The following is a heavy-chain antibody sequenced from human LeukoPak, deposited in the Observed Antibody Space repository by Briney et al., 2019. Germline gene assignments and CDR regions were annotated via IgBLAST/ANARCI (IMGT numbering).Heavy chain of an antibody. Sequence: SETLSLTCTVSGGSISSYYWSWIRQPPGKGLEWIGYLYDSGSTNYNPSLKSRVTISVDTSKNQFSLKLSSVTAADTAVYYCAREAVAGTVVSWFDPWGQGTLVTVSS. CDR2: LYDSGST. CDR3: AREAVAGTVVSWFDP. D-gene: IGHD6-19*01. J-gene: IGHJ5*02. V-gene: IGHV4-59*12. CDR1: GGSISSYY.